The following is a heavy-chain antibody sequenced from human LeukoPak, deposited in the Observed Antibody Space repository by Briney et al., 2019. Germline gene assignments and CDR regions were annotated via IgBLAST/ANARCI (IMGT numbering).Heavy chain of an antibody. CDR3: TTALGAHPDY. D-gene: IGHD4/OR15-4a*01. CDR1: GFTFSNAW. V-gene: IGHV3-15*01. J-gene: IGHJ4*02. Sequence: RGSLRLSCAASGFTFSNAWMSWVRQAPGKGLEWVGRIKSKTDGWTTDYAAPVKGRFTISRDDSKNTLYLQMNSLKTEDTAVYCCTTALGAHPDYWGQGTLVTVSS. CDR2: IKSKTDGWTT.